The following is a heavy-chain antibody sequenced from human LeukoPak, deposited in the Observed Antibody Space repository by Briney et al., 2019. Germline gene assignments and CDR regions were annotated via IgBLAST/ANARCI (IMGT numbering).Heavy chain of an antibody. J-gene: IGHJ6*03. CDR1: GGSISSYY. CDR2: IYYSGST. V-gene: IGHV4-59*01. D-gene: IGHD5-18*01. CDR3: ARDRLIRTFGGGYSYGPYYYMDV. Sequence: SETLSLTCTVSGGSISSYYWSWLRQPPGKGLEWIGYIYYSGSTNYNPSLKSRVTISVDTSKNQFSLKLSSVTAADTAEYYCARDRLIRTFGGGYSYGPYYYMDVWGKGTTVTVSS.